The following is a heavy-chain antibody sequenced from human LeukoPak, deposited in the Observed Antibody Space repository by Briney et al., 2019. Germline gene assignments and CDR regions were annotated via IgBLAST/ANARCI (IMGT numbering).Heavy chain of an antibody. V-gene: IGHV4-34*01. CDR3: AGNLLFGGPFDI. Sequence: SETLSLTRAVYGGSFSGYYWSWIRQPPGKGLEWIGEINHSGSTNYNPSLKSRVTISVDTSKKQFSLKLSSVTAADTAVYYCAGNLLFGGPFDISGQGKIVTPSS. CDR2: INHSGST. D-gene: IGHD3-10*01. CDR1: GGSFSGYY. J-gene: IGHJ3*02.